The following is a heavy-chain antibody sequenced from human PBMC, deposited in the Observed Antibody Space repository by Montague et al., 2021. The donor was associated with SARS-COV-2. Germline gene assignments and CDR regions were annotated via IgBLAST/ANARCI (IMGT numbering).Heavy chain of an antibody. CDR2: IYYSGNT. Sequence: SETLSLTCTVSGGSISSSNYYWGWIRQPPGMGLEWIGNIYYSGNTYYYLSLQSRVTISVDTSKKQFSLTLSSVTAADTAVYSCARETYICGWFQQFDCWGQGILVTVS. J-gene: IGHJ4*02. CDR1: GGSISSSNYY. D-gene: IGHD6-19*01. V-gene: IGHV4-39*01. CDR3: ARETYICGWFQQFDC.